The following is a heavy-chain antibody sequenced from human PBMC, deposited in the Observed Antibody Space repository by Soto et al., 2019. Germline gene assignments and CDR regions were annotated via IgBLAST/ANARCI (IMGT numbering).Heavy chain of an antibody. CDR1: GGTFSKYS. J-gene: IGHJ4*02. CDR2: IIPMFGTP. V-gene: IGHV1-69*01. D-gene: IGHD3-22*01. Sequence: QVQLVQSGAKVKKPGSSVKVSCKASGGTFSKYSISWVRQAPGQGLEWMGGIIPMFGTPNYARKFEGRVTITADESTSTTYMELSSLRSEDTAVYYCARQFDYDISGYYYAYWGQGTLVTVSS. CDR3: ARQFDYDISGYYYAY.